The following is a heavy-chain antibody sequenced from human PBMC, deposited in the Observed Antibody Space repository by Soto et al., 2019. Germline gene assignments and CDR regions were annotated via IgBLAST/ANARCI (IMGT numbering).Heavy chain of an antibody. CDR1: GYTCISYG. D-gene: IGHD3-10*01. Sequence: SVEVSCKASGYTCISYGICWVRPAPGQGLEWMGWISAYNGNTNYSQKLSGRVTMTTDTSTKTAYMELRSLRSDDTAVYYCARGWVGTSASYFDSWRQGTLLTISS. V-gene: IGHV1-18*01. CDR2: ISAYNGNT. J-gene: IGHJ4*02. CDR3: ARGWVGTSASYFDS.